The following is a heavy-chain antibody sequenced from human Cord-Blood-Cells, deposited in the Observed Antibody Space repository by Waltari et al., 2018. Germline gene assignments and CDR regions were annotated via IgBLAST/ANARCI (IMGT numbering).Heavy chain of an antibody. CDR2: IYYSGST. CDR1: DGSISSGGYY. D-gene: IGHD2-21*02. Sequence: QVQLQESGPGLVKPSQTLSLTCTVSDGSISSGGYYWSWIRQHPGKGLEWIGYIYYSGSTSYNPSLKSRVTISVDTSKNQFSLKLSSVTAADTAVYYCATYGRTAVDYYYMDVWGKGTTVTVSS. J-gene: IGHJ6*03. CDR3: ATYGRTAVDYYYMDV. V-gene: IGHV4-31*03.